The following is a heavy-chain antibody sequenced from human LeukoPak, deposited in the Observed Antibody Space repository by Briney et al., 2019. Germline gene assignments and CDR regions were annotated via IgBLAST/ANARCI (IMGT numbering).Heavy chain of an antibody. V-gene: IGHV4-61*02. D-gene: IGHD1-14*01. J-gene: IGHJ6*03. CDR2: IYTSGST. Sequence: SQTLSLTCTVSGGSISSGSYYWSWIRQPAGKGLEWIGRIYTSGSTNYNPSLKSRVTISVDTSKNQFSLKLSSVTAADTAVYYCARDRVPGTWYYYMDVWGKGTTVTVSS. CDR1: GGSISSGSYY. CDR3: ARDRVPGTWYYYMDV.